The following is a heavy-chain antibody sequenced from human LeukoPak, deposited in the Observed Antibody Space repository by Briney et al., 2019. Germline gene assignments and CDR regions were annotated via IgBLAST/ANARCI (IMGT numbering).Heavy chain of an antibody. D-gene: IGHD3-22*01. CDR1: GFTFSSYA. J-gene: IGHJ5*02. V-gene: IGHV3-30-3*01. CDR2: ISYDGSNK. CDR3: ARDYYYDSSVFDP. Sequence: GGSLRLSCAASGFTFSSYAMHWVRQAPGKGLEWVAVISYDGSNKYYADSVKGRFTISRDNSKNTLYLQMNSLRAEDTAVYYCARDYYYDSSVFDPWGQGTLVTVSS.